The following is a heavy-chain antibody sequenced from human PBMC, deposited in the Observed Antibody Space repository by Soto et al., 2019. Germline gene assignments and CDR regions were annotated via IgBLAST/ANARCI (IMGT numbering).Heavy chain of an antibody. J-gene: IGHJ5*02. Sequence: QVQLVQSGAEVKKPGASVKDSCKASGYTFPSYAISWVRQSPGQVLEGMGWISAYNGNTNYAQKLQVKVTMTTDTSTRTAYMELRSLRSDDTAVYCCGRDVIVAGDDGVNWFDPWGQGTLVTVAS. CDR3: GRDVIVAGDDGVNWFDP. CDR2: ISAYNGNT. D-gene: IGHD6-13*01. CDR1: GYTFPSYA. V-gene: IGHV1-18*01.